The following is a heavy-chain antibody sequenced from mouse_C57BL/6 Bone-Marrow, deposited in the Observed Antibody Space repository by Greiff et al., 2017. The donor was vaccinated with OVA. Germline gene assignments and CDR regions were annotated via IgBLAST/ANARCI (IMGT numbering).Heavy chain of an antibody. V-gene: IGHV1-64*01. Sequence: QVQLQQPGAELVKPGASVKLSCKASGYTFTSYWMHWVKQRPGQGLEWIGMIHPNSGSTNYNEKFKSKATLTVDKSSSTAYMQLSSLTSEDSAVYYCARMGIWPTYCDVWGTGTTVTVSS. CDR1: GYTFTSYW. J-gene: IGHJ1*03. CDR3: ARMGIWPTYCDV. CDR2: IHPNSGST.